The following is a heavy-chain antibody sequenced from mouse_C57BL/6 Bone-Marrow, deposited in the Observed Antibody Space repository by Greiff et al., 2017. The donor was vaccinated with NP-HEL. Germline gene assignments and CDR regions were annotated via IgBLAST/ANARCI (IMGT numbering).Heavy chain of an antibody. V-gene: IGHV1-64*01. D-gene: IGHD1-1*01. Sequence: QVQLQHPGAELVKPGASVKLSCKASGYTFTSYWMHWVKQRPGQGLEWIGMIHPNSGSTNYNEKFKSKSTLTVDKPSSTAYMQLSSLTSEDSAVYYCVDGNWFAYWGQGTLVTVSA. CDR1: GYTFTSYW. CDR2: IHPNSGST. CDR3: VDGNWFAY. J-gene: IGHJ3*01.